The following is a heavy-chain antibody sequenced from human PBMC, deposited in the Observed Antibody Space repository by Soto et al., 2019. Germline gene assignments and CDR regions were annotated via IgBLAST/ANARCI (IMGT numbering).Heavy chain of an antibody. Sequence: QVQLQESGPGLVKPSQTLSLTCTVSGGSISSGEYYWSWIRQPPGKGLEWVGYIFYSGSTYYNPSLKSRLIISVDTSKNQFSLKLTSVTAADTAVYYCARGTPQLVRYWGQGTLVTVSS. D-gene: IGHD6-13*01. V-gene: IGHV4-30-4*01. CDR1: GGSISSGEYY. J-gene: IGHJ4*02. CDR2: IFYSGST. CDR3: ARGTPQLVRY.